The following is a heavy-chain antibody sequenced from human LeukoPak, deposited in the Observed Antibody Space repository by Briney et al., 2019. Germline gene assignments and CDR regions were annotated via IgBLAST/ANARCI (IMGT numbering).Heavy chain of an antibody. J-gene: IGHJ4*02. CDR1: GFTFSSYE. D-gene: IGHD3-22*01. Sequence: GGSLRLSCAASGFTFSSYEMNWVRQAPGKGLEWVSYISSSGSTIYYADSVKGRFTISRDNAKNSLYLQMNSLRAEDTAVYYCARRGYYDSSGYLDYWGQGTLVTVSS. CDR2: ISSSGSTI. V-gene: IGHV3-48*03. CDR3: ARRGYYDSSGYLDY.